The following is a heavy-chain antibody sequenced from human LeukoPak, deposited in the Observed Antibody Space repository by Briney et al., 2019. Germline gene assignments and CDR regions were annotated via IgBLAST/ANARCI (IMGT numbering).Heavy chain of an antibody. CDR1: GGSISSYY. J-gene: IGHJ6*03. V-gene: IGHV4-59*12. Sequence: SETLSLTCSVSGGSISSYYWSWIRQPPGKGLEWIGSIHYSGSTNYNPSLKSRVTISVDTSKNQFSLKLSSVTAADTAVYYCARGYCSGGSCYSYYYYNYMDVWGKGTTVTVSS. CDR2: IHYSGST. D-gene: IGHD2-15*01. CDR3: ARGYCSGGSCYSYYYYNYMDV.